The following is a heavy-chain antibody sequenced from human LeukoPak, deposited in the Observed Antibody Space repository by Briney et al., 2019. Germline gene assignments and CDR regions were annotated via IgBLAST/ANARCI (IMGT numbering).Heavy chain of an antibody. Sequence: SESLSLTCTVSRGSITNYYRSWIRQPPGKGLEWVGYIYNTGSNNYNPSLKGRVTISIETSKNQFFLKLSFVSAADTAVYYCASLPYSRSTLFDLWGEGTLVTVSS. D-gene: IGHD6-6*01. CDR2: IYNTGSN. CDR3: ASLPYSRSTLFDL. J-gene: IGHJ4*02. CDR1: RGSITNYY. V-gene: IGHV4-59*01.